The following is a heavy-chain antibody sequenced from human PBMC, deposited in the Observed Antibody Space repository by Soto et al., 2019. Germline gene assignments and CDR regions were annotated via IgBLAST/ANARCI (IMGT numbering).Heavy chain of an antibody. CDR2: INAGNGNT. Sequence: ASVKVSCKASGYSFNTYAIHWVRQAPRQRLEWMGWINAGNGNTMFSQKFQGRVTITTDTSASIVYMELSSLRSEDTAVYYCARKAAGRPLVSPSEYSYSSRDVW. CDR3: ARKAAGRPLVSPSEYSYSSRDV. J-gene: IGHJ3*01. D-gene: IGHD2-21*01. CDR1: GYSFNTYA. V-gene: IGHV1-3*01.